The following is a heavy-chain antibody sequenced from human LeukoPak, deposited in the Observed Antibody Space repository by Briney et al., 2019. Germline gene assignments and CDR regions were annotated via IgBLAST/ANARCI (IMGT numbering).Heavy chain of an antibody. J-gene: IGHJ4*02. D-gene: IGHD3-9*01. Sequence: PSETLSLTCTVSGGSISSSSYYWGWIRQPPGKGLEWIGSIYYSGSTYYNPSLKSRVTISVDTSKNQFSLKLSSVTAADTAVYYCARGWLRYFDWFSSDPPKSPFDYWGQGTLVTVSS. CDR2: IYYSGST. V-gene: IGHV4-39*07. CDR3: ARGWLRYFDWFSSDPPKSPFDY. CDR1: GGSISSSSYY.